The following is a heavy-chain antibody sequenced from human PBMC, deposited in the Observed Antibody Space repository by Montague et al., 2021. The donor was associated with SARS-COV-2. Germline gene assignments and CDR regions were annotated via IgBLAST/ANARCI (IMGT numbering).Heavy chain of an antibody. CDR3: ARGPDSSGYYNDFDY. V-gene: IGHV4-4*02. Sequence: SDTLSLTCAVSGGSISSSHWFTWVRQPPGKGLEWIGDIYDSETINYNPSLKRRVTISVDRTKNQFSLKLSSVTAADTAVYYCARGPDSSGYYNDFDYWGQGTLVTVSS. CDR1: GGSISSSHW. J-gene: IGHJ4*02. CDR2: IYDSETI. D-gene: IGHD3-22*01.